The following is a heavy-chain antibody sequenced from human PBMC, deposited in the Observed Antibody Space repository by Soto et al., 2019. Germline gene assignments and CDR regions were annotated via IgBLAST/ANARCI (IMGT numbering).Heavy chain of an antibody. Sequence: PSETLSLTCTVSGASISNYYWSWIRQPPGKELEWIGHISYSGYPDYNPSLKSRVTTSVDTSKNQFSLKLSSVTAADTAVYYCARHGGITLVRGVLTAFDIWGPGTMVTVSS. CDR3: ARHGGITLVRGVLTAFDI. V-gene: IGHV4-59*08. D-gene: IGHD3-10*01. J-gene: IGHJ3*02. CDR1: GASISNYY. CDR2: ISYSGYP.